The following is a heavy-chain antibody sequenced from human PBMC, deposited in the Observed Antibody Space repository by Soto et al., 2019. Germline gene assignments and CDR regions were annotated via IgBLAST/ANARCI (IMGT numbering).Heavy chain of an antibody. D-gene: IGHD4-17*01. V-gene: IGHV5-10-1*01. J-gene: IGHJ6*02. Sequence: GESLKISCKGSGYSFTSYWISWVRQMPGKGLEWMGRIDPSDSYTNYSPSFQGHVTISADKSISTAYLQWSSLKASDTAMYYCARRTTVKTYYYYYGMDVWGQGTTVTVSS. CDR1: GYSFTSYW. CDR2: IDPSDSYT. CDR3: ARRTTVKTYYYYYGMDV.